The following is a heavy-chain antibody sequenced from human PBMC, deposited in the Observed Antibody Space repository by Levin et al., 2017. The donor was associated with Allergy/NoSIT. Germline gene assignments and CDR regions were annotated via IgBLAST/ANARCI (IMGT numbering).Heavy chain of an antibody. CDR1: GFSFRSFG. CDR3: AKDVVFGTSSWSLDF. CDR2: ISYDESDK. Sequence: GESLKISCAASGFSFRSFGMHWVRQAPGKGLEWVAVISYDESDKFYADSVKGRFTISRDNTKNTLYLQMNSLRSADAAVYYCAKDVVFGTSSWSLDFWGQGTLVTVSS. V-gene: IGHV3-30*18. J-gene: IGHJ4*02. D-gene: IGHD6-13*01.